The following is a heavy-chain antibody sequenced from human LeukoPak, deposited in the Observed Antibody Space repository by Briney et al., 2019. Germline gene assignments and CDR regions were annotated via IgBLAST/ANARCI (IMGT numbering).Heavy chain of an antibody. CDR2: IYPGNSDT. V-gene: IGHV5-51*01. D-gene: IGHD7-27*01. CDR1: AYSFTNYW. Sequence: GESLQISCQGSAYSFTNYWIGWVRQMPGKGLEWMGIIYPGNSDTRYSPSFQGQVTISADKSISTAYLQWSSLKASDTAMYYCARRLGMGGVDYWGQGTLVTVSS. CDR3: ARRLGMGGVDY. J-gene: IGHJ4*02.